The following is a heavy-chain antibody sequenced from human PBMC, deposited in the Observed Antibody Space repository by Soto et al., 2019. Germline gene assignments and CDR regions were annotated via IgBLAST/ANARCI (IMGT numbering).Heavy chain of an antibody. CDR2: IYYSGST. V-gene: IGHV4-30-4*01. D-gene: IGHD3-22*01. CDR1: GGSISSGDYY. CDR3: ARAAKTYYYDSSGYYYAFDI. Sequence: QVQLQESGPGLVKPSQTLSLTCTVSGGSISSGDYYWSWIRQPPGKGLEWIGYIYYSGSTYYNPSLKSRVTISVGTSKNQFSLRLSSVTAADTAVYYCARAAKTYYYDSSGYYYAFDIWGQGTMVTVSS. J-gene: IGHJ3*02.